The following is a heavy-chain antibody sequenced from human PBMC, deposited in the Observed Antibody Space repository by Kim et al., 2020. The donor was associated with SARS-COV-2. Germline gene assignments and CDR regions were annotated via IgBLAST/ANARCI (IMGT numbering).Heavy chain of an antibody. CDR3: ASGTGFDP. J-gene: IGHJ5*02. D-gene: IGHD2-21*02. CDR2: IYYSGST. CDR1: GGSISSSSYY. V-gene: IGHV4-39*01. Sequence: SETLSLTCTVSGGSISSSSYYWGWIRQPPGKGLEWIGSIYYSGSTYYNPSLKSRVTISVDTSKNQFSLKLSSVTAADTAVYYCASGTGFDPWGQGTLVTVSS.